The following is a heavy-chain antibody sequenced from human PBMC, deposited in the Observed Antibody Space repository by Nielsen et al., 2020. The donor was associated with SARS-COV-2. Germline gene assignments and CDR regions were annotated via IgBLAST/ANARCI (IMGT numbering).Heavy chain of an antibody. V-gene: IGHV3-23*01. Sequence: GGSLRLSCAASGFTFSSYSMNWVRQAPGKGLEWVSAISGSGGSTYYADSVKGRFTISRDNSKNTLYLQMNSLRAEDTAVYYCAKDPREGYQLLAYYFDYWGQGTLVTVSS. CDR1: GFTFSSYS. J-gene: IGHJ4*02. D-gene: IGHD2-2*01. CDR3: AKDPREGYQLLAYYFDY. CDR2: ISGSGGST.